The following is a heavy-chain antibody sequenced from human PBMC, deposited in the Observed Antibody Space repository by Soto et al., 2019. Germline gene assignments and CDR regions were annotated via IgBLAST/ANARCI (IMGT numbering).Heavy chain of an antibody. Sequence: QVQLQESGPGLVKPAQTLSLTCTVSGGSISSGGYYWSWLRQHPGKGLEWMGSTYYSGSTYYNPSVNSRVTISAATSKNQFSVQLSSSTAAATAVYYCARHGRSEGDYSWYGMDVWGQGTTFTVSS. J-gene: IGHJ6*02. CDR2: TYYSGST. V-gene: IGHV4-31*03. CDR1: GGSISSGGYY. CDR3: ARHGRSEGDYSWYGMDV.